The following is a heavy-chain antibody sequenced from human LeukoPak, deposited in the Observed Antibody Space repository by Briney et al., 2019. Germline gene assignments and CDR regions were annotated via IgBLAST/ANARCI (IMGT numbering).Heavy chain of an antibody. J-gene: IGHJ6*03. CDR1: GYTFTDYY. CDR3: ARARIAVAGGAHMDV. V-gene: IGHV1-8*03. CDR2: MNPNSGNP. Sequence: GASVKVSCKASGYTFTDYYMHWLRQAPGQGLEWMGWMNPNSGNPGYAQKFQGRVTITRNTSISTAYMELSSLRSEDTAVYYCARARIAVAGGAHMDVWGKGTTVTVSS. D-gene: IGHD6-19*01.